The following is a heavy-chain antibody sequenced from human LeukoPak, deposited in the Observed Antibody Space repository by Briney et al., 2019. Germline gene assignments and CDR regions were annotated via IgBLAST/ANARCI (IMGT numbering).Heavy chain of an antibody. D-gene: IGHD3-9*01. V-gene: IGHV4-4*02. CDR1: GGSISSSNW. J-gene: IGHJ4*02. CDR3: ARDYDILTGYYNLFDY. CDR2: IYHSGST. Sequence: PSGTLSLTCAVSGGSISSSNWWSWVRQPPGKGLEWIGEIYHSGSTNYNPSLKSRVTISVDTSKNQFSLKLSSVTAADTAVYYCARDYDILTGYYNLFDYWGQGTLVTVSS.